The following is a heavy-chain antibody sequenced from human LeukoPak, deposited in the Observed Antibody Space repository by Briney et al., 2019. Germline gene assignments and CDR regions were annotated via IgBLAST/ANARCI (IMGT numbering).Heavy chain of an antibody. D-gene: IGHD3-22*01. CDR3: ASTSYDSSGNYYFGY. J-gene: IGHJ4*02. CDR2: IYGGGST. V-gene: IGHV3-53*01. Sequence: PGGSLRLSCAASGFTFSSNYMSWVRQAPGKGLEWVSVIYGGGSTYYADSVKGRFTISRDNSKNTLHLQMNSLRAEDTAVYYCASTSYDSSGNYYFGYWGQGTLVTVSS. CDR1: GFTFSSNY.